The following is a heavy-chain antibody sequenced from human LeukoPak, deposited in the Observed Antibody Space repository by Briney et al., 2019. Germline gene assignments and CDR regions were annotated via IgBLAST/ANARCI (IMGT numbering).Heavy chain of an antibody. Sequence: GASVKVSXKASGYTFTSYYMHRVRQAPGQGLEWMGIINPSGGSTSYAQKFQGRVTMTRDTSTSTVYMELSSLRSEDTAVYYCARVGQLVQVDYWGQGTLVTVSS. V-gene: IGHV1-46*03. CDR1: GYTFTSYY. J-gene: IGHJ4*02. D-gene: IGHD6-13*01. CDR3: ARVGQLVQVDY. CDR2: INPSGGST.